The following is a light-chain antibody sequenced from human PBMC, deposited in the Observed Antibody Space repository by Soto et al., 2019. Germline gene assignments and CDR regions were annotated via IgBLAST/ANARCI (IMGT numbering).Light chain of an antibody. Sequence: MTQSPATLSVSPGARAPLSCRASQSVNNNLAWYQQKLGQAPRVLIYGASTRATGIPARFTGSGSGTEFILTITSLQSEDSAVYYCQEYNTWPWTFGQGTKVDIK. J-gene: IGKJ1*01. CDR1: QSVNNN. V-gene: IGKV3-15*01. CDR2: GAS. CDR3: QEYNTWPWT.